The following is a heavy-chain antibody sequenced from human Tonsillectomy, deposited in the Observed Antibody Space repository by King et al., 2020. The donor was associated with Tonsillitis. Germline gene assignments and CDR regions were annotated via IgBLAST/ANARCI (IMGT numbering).Heavy chain of an antibody. CDR3: ARDPSRSYGGSSQTFFHH. CDR2: ISAYNGNT. D-gene: IGHD4-23*01. V-gene: IGHV1-18*04. J-gene: IGHJ1*01. Sequence: QLVQSGAEVKKPGASVKVSCKASGYTFISYGISWVRQAPGQGLEWMGWISAYNGNTNYAQKLQGRVTMTPDTSTSTAYMELRSLRSDDTAVYYCARDPSRSYGGSSQTFFHHGGQGTLVTVSS. CDR1: GYTFISYG.